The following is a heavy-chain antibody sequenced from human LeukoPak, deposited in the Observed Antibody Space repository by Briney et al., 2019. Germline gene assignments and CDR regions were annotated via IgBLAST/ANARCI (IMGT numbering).Heavy chain of an antibody. CDR1: GYSLTELS. CDR2: FDPEDGGT. J-gene: IGHJ4*02. Sequence: ASVKVSCKVSGYSLTELSIHWVRQAPGKGLECMGGFDPEDGGTIYAQKFQGRVTMTEDTSTDTAYMELRSLRSEDTAVYYCATTVFGMTTAISYFDYWGQGTLVTVSS. D-gene: IGHD4-11*01. CDR3: ATTVFGMTTAISYFDY. V-gene: IGHV1-24*01.